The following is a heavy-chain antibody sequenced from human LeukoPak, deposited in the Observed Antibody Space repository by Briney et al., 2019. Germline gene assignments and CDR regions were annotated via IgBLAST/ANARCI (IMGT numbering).Heavy chain of an antibody. CDR1: GGSISSSNW. D-gene: IGHD3-22*01. CDR3: ARDPYDSSGYYYRRGCFDI. CDR2: IYHSGST. J-gene: IGHJ3*02. V-gene: IGHV4-4*02. Sequence: SETLSLTCAVSGGSISSSNWWSWVRQPPGKGLEWIGEIYHSGSTNYNPSLKSRVTISVDKSKNQFSLKLSSVTAADTAVYYCARDPYDSSGYYYRRGCFDIWGQGTMVTVSS.